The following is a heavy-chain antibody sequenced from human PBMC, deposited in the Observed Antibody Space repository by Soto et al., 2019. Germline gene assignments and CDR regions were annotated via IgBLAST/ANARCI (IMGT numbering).Heavy chain of an antibody. D-gene: IGHD3-9*01. CDR3: ASLPTGSKRPYYYYYMDV. CDR2: ISYDGSNK. J-gene: IGHJ6*03. Sequence: GGSLRLSCAASGFTFSSYGMHWVRQAPGKGLEWVAVISYDGSNKYYADSVKGRFTISRDNSKNTLYLQMNSLRAEDTAVYYCASLPTGSKRPYYYYYMDVWRKGTTVTVSS. CDR1: GFTFSSYG. V-gene: IGHV3-30*03.